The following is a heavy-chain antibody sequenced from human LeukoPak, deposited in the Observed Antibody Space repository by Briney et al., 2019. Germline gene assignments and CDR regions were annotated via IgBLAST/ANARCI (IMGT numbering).Heavy chain of an antibody. CDR2: IYYSGST. CDR1: GGTISSSSYY. V-gene: IGHV4-39*01. J-gene: IGHJ4*02. CDR3: ARHPDYVYVWGSSNFDY. D-gene: IGHD3-16*01. Sequence: SETMSLTCTVSGGTISSSSYYWGWIRQPPGKGLEWIGSIYYSGSTYYNPSLKSRVTISVDTSKNQFSLKLSSVTAADTAVYYCARHPDYVYVWGSSNFDYWGQGTLVTVSS.